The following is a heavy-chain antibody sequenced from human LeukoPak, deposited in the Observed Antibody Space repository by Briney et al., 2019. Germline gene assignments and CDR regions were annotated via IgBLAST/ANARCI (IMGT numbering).Heavy chain of an antibody. V-gene: IGHV3-15*01. D-gene: IGHD3-10*01. J-gene: IGHJ6*03. CDR1: GFTFSNAW. Sequence: GGSLRLSCAASGFTFSNAWMSWVRQAPGKGLEWVGRIKSKTDGGTTDYAAPVKGRFTISRDDSKNTLYLQMNSLKTEDTAVYYCTTGKDYYGSGSFHYYMDVWGKGTTVTVSS. CDR2: IKSKTDGGTT. CDR3: TTGKDYYGSGSFHYYMDV.